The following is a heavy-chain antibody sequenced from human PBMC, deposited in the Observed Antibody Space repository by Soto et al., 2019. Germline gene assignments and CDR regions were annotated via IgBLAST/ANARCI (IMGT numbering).Heavy chain of an antibody. CDR1: GYTFTSYA. CDR2: INAGNGNT. Sequence: QVQLVQSGAEVKKPGASVKASCKASGYTFTSYAMHWVRQAPGQRLEWMGWINAGNGNTKYSQKFQGRVTITRDTSASTSYMELSSLRSEDTAVYYCAGEATVSRYFDLWGRGSLVTVS. D-gene: IGHD4-17*01. CDR3: AGEATVSRYFDL. V-gene: IGHV1-3*01. J-gene: IGHJ2*01.